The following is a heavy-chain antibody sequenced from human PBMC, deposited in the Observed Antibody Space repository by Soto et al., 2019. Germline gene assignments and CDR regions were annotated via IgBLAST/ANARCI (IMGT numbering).Heavy chain of an antibody. J-gene: IGHJ5*02. V-gene: IGHV3-23*01. CDR2: ISGSGGST. Sequence: PGGSLRLSCAASGFTFSDYAMSWVRQAPGKGLEWVSAISGSGGSTYYADSVKGRFTISRDNAKNTLYLQMNSLRAEDTAVYYCARAYSSSWPLHPWGQGTLVTVSS. CDR3: ARAYSSSWPLHP. D-gene: IGHD6-13*01. CDR1: GFTFSDYA.